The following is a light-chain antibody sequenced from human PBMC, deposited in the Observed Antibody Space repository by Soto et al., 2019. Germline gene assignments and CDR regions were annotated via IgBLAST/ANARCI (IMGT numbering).Light chain of an antibody. Sequence: EIVLTQSPATLSLSPGERVTLSCRASQSVSNYLAWYQQKPGQAPRLLISEASNRATGIAARFSGSGSGTDFTLTISSLEPEDFAVYYGQQRYDSWTFGQGTKVEIK. CDR1: QSVSNY. J-gene: IGKJ1*01. CDR3: QQRYDSWT. CDR2: EAS. V-gene: IGKV3-11*01.